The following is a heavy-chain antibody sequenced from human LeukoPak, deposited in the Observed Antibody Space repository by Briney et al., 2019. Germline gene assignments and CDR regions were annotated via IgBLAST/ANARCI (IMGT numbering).Heavy chain of an antibody. Sequence: GGSLRLSCAASGFTFSRYEMNWVRQAPGKGLEWDSYISSSGSTIYYADSVKGRFTISRDNAKNSLYLQMNSLRAEDTAVYYCARDQGIAAAGTFDYWGQGTLVTVSS. D-gene: IGHD6-13*01. CDR2: ISSSGSTI. V-gene: IGHV3-48*03. CDR3: ARDQGIAAAGTFDY. J-gene: IGHJ4*02. CDR1: GFTFSRYE.